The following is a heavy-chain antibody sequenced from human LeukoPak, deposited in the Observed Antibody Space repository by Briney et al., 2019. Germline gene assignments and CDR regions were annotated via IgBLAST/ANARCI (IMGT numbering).Heavy chain of an antibody. D-gene: IGHD1-26*01. CDR1: GFTLSTNA. V-gene: IGHV3-23*01. J-gene: IGHJ4*02. Sequence: GGSLRLSCLTSGFTLSTNAMSWVRQAPGKGLEWVSAISGSGGSTYYADSVKGRFTISRDNSKNTLYLQMNSLRAEDTAVYYCAKDLGRGSYPRNFDYWGQGTLVTVSS. CDR3: AKDLGRGSYPRNFDY. CDR2: ISGSGGST.